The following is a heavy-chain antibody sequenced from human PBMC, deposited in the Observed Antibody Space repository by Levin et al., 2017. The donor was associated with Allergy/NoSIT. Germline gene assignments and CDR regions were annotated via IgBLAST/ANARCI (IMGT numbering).Heavy chain of an antibody. CDR1: EYSFTSYW. CDR2: IYPEDSDI. Sequence: PGGSLRLSCKGSEYSFTSYWIGWVRQMPGKGLEWMGIIYPEDSDIRYSPSFQGQVTISADKSISTAYLQWSSLKAADTAMYYCARSEALYCGGDCYLPYGMDVWGQGTTVTVSS. D-gene: IGHD2-21*02. V-gene: IGHV5-51*01. J-gene: IGHJ6*02. CDR3: ARSEALYCGGDCYLPYGMDV.